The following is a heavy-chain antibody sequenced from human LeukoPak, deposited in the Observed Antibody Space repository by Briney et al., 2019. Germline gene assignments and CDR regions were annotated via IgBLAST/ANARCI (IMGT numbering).Heavy chain of an antibody. V-gene: IGHV1-8*01. CDR3: ARGHDSSGYYYVMSNYYGMDV. Sequence: ASVKVSCKASGYTFTSYDINWVRQATGQGLEWMGWMNPNSGNTGYAQKIQGRVTMTRNTSISTAYMELSSLRSEDTAVYYCARGHDSSGYYYVMSNYYGMDVWGQGTTVTVSS. CDR1: GYTFTSYD. CDR2: MNPNSGNT. J-gene: IGHJ6*02. D-gene: IGHD3-22*01.